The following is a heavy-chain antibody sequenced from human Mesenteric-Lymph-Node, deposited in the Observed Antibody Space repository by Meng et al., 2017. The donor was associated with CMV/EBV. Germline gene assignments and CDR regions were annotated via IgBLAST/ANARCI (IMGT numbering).Heavy chain of an antibody. J-gene: IGHJ4*02. V-gene: IGHV3-7*01. CDR1: GFTFSSYW. Sequence: GESLKISCAASGFTFSSYWMSWVRQAPGKGLEWVANIKQEGSEKYYVDSAKGRFTISRDNAKNSLFLQMDSLRAEDTAMYYCANSGLSGRTRWGQGTLVTVSS. CDR2: IKQEGSEK. CDR3: ANSGLSGRTR.